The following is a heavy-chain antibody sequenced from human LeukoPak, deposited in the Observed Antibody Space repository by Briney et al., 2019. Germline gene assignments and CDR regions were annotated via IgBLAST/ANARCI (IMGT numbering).Heavy chain of an antibody. V-gene: IGHV1-69*13. Sequence: SVKVSCKASGGTFSSYAISWVRQAPGQGLEWMGGIIPIFGTANYAQKIQGRVTITADESTSTAYMELSSLRSEDTAVYYCAREMGSGSYGYYYYGMDVWGQGTTVTVSS. CDR1: GGTFSSYA. CDR3: AREMGSGSYGYYYYGMDV. J-gene: IGHJ6*02. CDR2: IIPIFGTA. D-gene: IGHD3-10*01.